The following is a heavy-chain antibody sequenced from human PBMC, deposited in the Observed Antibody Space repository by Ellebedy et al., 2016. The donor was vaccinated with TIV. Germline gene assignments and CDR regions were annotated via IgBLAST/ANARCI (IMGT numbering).Heavy chain of an antibody. Sequence: GESLKISCAASGFSFSSYAMCWVRQAPGKGLEWISTISDSGSGTFFADSVKGRFTISRDTSKDTLYLQVNSLRAEDTAVYYCARDPVGVGPAFDIWGQGTMVTVSS. J-gene: IGHJ3*02. CDR1: GFSFSSYA. CDR3: ARDPVGVGPAFDI. D-gene: IGHD4-23*01. CDR2: ISDSGSGT. V-gene: IGHV3-23*01.